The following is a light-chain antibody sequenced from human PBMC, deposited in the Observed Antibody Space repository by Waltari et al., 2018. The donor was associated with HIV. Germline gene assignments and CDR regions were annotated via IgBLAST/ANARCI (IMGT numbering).Light chain of an antibody. CDR1: NTDVGGYNY. CDR2: EVT. Sequence: QSALTQPPSASGSPGQSVTISCTGTNTDVGGYNYVSWYQQHPGKAPKLMIYEVTKRPSGVPDRFSGSKSGNTASLTVTGLQAADEANYYCSSYAGSRNLVFGGGTKLTVL. J-gene: IGLJ2*01. V-gene: IGLV2-8*01. CDR3: SSYAGSRNLV.